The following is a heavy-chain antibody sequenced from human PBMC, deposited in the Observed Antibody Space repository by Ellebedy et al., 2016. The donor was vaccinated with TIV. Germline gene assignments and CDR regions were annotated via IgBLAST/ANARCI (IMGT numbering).Heavy chain of an antibody. J-gene: IGHJ5*02. CDR1: GYSFTSYR. Sequence: GESLKISCKGSGYSFTSYRIGWVRQMPGKGLEWMVVIYPGDSETIYSPSFQGQVTISADKSLSTSYLQWDSLKASDTAMYYCARRGPYGSGSSWFDPWGQGTLVTVSS. CDR3: ARRGPYGSGSSWFDP. V-gene: IGHV5-51*01. D-gene: IGHD3-10*01. CDR2: IYPGDSET.